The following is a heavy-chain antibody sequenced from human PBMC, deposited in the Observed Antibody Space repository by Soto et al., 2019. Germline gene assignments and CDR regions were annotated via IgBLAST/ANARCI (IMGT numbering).Heavy chain of an antibody. Sequence: SEPLSLTCTVFGDSASSHTYHRGWKRQPPGKGPEWIASIYYSGNTYFNSSLRARVAISVDTSKNQFSLRLSSVTAADTAVYYCVRNGKRDLLFDNWGQGTLVTVSS. V-gene: IGHV4-39*01. CDR3: VRNGKRDLLFDN. J-gene: IGHJ4*02. D-gene: IGHD1-26*01. CDR2: IYYSGNT. CDR1: GDSASSHTYH.